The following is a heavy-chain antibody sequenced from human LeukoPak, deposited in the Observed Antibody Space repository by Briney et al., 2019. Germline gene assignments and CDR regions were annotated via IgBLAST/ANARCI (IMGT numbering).Heavy chain of an antibody. J-gene: IGHJ3*02. V-gene: IGHV4-59*11. CDR2: IFAGGTT. CDR1: GYSITSLY. D-gene: IGHD3-10*01. CDR3: ARGLWFGEQDGLGI. Sequence: SETLSLTRVVSGYSITSLYWSWIRQSPGKGLEWIGNIFAGGTTNYNPSLKSRVSISMDTSKNQFSLKMTSVTAADTAIYFCARGLWFGEQDGLGIWGPGTVVTVAS.